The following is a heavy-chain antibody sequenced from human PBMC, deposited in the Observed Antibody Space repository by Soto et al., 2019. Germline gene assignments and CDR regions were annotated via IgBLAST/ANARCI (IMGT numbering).Heavy chain of an antibody. J-gene: IGHJ4*02. Sequence: PGGSLRLSCAASGFTFSSYDMHWVRQATGKGLEWVSAIGTAGDTYYPGSVKGRFTISRENAKNSLYLQMNSLRAGDTAVYYCARAGHYYDSSGYSFDYWGQGTLVTVSS. V-gene: IGHV3-13*04. D-gene: IGHD3-22*01. CDR2: IGTAGDT. CDR3: ARAGHYYDSSGYSFDY. CDR1: GFTFSSYD.